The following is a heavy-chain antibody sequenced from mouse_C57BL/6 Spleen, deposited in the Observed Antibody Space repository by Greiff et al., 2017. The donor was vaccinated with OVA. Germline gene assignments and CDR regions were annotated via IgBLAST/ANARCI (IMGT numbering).Heavy chain of an antibody. V-gene: IGHV1-52*01. CDR3: ARGGDYGVWYFDV. CDR2: IDPSDSET. D-gene: IGHD2-4*01. CDR1: GYSFTSYW. Sequence: QVQLQQPGAELVRPGSSVKLSCKASGYSFTSYWLHWVKQRPIQGLEWIGNIDPSDSETHYNQKFKDKATLTVDKSSSTAYMQLSSLTSEDSAVYYCARGGDYGVWYFDVWGTGTTVTVSS. J-gene: IGHJ1*03.